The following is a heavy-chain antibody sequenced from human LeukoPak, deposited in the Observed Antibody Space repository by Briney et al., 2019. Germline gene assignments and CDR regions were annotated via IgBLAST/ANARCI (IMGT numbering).Heavy chain of an antibody. CDR3: ARVGRSGGVFDS. CDR1: AFIFNNYY. D-gene: IGHD3-10*01. CDR2: ISNSGSTM. J-gene: IGHJ4*02. V-gene: IGHV3-11*04. Sequence: GGSLRLSCAASAFIFNNYYMSWIGQAPEKGLEGVSYISNSGSTMFYADSVKGRFTISRDNAKNSLYLQMDSLRAEDTAVYYCARVGRSGGVFDSWGQGTLVTVSS.